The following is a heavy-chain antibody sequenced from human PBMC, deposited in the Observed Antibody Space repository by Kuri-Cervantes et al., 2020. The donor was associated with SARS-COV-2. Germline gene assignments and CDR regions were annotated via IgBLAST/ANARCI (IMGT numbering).Heavy chain of an antibody. Sequence: GGSLRLSCAASGFTFSSYAMHWVRQAPGKGLEWVAVISYDGSNKYYADSVKGRFTISRDNSKNTLYLQMNSLRAGDTAVYYCARSPPLGYFDLWGRGTLVTVSS. CDR3: ARSPPLGYFDL. J-gene: IGHJ2*01. CDR1: GFTFSSYA. V-gene: IGHV3-30-3*01. CDR2: ISYDGSNK.